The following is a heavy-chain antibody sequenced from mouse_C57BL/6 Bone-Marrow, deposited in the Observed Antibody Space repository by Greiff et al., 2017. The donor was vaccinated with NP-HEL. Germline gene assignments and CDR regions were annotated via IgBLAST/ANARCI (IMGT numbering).Heavy chain of an antibody. CDR3: TTDYYGSSYRFAY. Sequence: EVQLQQSGAELVRPGASVKLSCTASGFNIKDDYMHWVKQRPEQGLEWIGWIDPENGDTEYASKFQGKATITADTSSNTAYLQLSSLTSEDTAVYYCTTDYYGSSYRFAYWGQGTLVTVS. D-gene: IGHD1-1*01. J-gene: IGHJ3*01. CDR1: GFNIKDDY. V-gene: IGHV14-4*01. CDR2: IDPENGDT.